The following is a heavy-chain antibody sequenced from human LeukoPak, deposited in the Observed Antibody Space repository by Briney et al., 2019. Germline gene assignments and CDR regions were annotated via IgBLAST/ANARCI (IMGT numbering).Heavy chain of an antibody. D-gene: IGHD5-12*01. CDR2: ISSSSSYI. CDR1: GFTLSSYS. CDR3: ARTRGYIAS. J-gene: IGHJ4*02. V-gene: IGHV3-21*04. Sequence: PGRSLCLSCAASGFTLSSYSMNWVRQAPGRGLEWVSSISSSSSYIYYADSVKGRITISRDNSNNSLYLQLNSLRAEDTAVYYCARTRGYIASWGQGTRVTISS.